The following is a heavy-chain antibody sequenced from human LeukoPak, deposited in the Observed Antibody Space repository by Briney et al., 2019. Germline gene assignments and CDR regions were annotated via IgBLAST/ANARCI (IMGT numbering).Heavy chain of an antibody. CDR3: ARRAAAGTRIFDY. V-gene: IGHV4-34*01. CDR2: INHSGST. J-gene: IGHJ4*02. CDR1: GGSFSGYY. Sequence: SETLSLTCAVYGGSFSGYYWSWIRQPPGKGLEWIGEINHSGSTNYNPSLKSRVTISVDTSKNQFSLKLSSVTAADTAVYYCARRAAAGTRIFDYWGQGTLVTVS. D-gene: IGHD6-13*01.